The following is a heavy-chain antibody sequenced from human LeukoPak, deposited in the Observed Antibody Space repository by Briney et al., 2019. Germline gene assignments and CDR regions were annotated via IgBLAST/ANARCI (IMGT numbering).Heavy chain of an antibody. CDR3: ARITVAGSFDY. D-gene: IGHD6-19*01. Sequence: GASAKVSCKASGYTFTSYGISWVRQAPGRGLEWMGWISAYNGNTNYAQKLQGRVTMTTDTSTSTAYMELRSLRSDDTAVYYCARITVAGSFDYWGQGTLVTVSS. CDR1: GYTFTSYG. J-gene: IGHJ4*02. V-gene: IGHV1-18*04. CDR2: ISAYNGNT.